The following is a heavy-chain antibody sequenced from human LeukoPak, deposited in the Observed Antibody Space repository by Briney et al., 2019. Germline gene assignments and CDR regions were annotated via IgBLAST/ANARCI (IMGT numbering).Heavy chain of an antibody. D-gene: IGHD6-6*01. V-gene: IGHV1-8*01. Sequence: ASVKVSCKASGYTFTSYDINWVRQATGQGLEWMGWMNPNSGNTAYAQKFQGRVTMSRDTSISTAYMELSSLRSEDKAVYYCSRVPKYSRPLDCGGEGTLVTVSS. CDR1: GYTFTSYD. J-gene: IGHJ4*02. CDR2: MNPNSGNT. CDR3: SRVPKYSRPLDC.